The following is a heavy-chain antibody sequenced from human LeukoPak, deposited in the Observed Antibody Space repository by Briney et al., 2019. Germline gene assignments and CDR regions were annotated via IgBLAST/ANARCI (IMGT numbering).Heavy chain of an antibody. Sequence: GSLRLSCAASGFIFSSFPMHWLRQPPGKGLEWIGRIYYSGSTDYNPSLKSRVTISVDTSKNQFSLKLSSVTAADTAVYYCVRHTMTYSNYYIQHWGQGTLVTVSS. CDR2: IYYSGST. CDR1: GFIFSSFP. CDR3: VRHTMTYSNYYIQH. D-gene: IGHD4-11*01. V-gene: IGHV4-39*01. J-gene: IGHJ1*01.